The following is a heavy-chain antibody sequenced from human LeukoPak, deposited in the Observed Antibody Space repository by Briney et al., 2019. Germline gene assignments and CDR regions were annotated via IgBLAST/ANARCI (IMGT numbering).Heavy chain of an antibody. CDR1: GFTVSSYA. D-gene: IGHD3-22*01. Sequence: GGSLRLSCAASGFTVSSYAMSWVRQAPGKGLEWASAISGSGGSTYYADSVKGRFTISRDNSKNTLYLQMNSLRAEDTAIYYCAKRSSTSSGYFDLWGWGTLVTVSS. CDR3: AKRSSTSSGYFDL. CDR2: ISGSGGST. J-gene: IGHJ4*02. V-gene: IGHV3-23*01.